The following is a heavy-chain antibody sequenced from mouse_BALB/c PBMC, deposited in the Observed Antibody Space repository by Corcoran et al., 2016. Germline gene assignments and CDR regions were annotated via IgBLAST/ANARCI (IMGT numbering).Heavy chain of an antibody. V-gene: IGHV3-6*02. J-gene: IGHJ3*01. CDR2: ISYDGSN. Sequence: DVQLQESGPGLVKPSQSLSLTCSVTGYSITSGYYWNWIRQFPGNKLEWMGYISYDGSNNYNPSLKNRISITCDTSKNQFFLKLNSVTTEDTATYYCARGNYYGGFAYWGQGTLVTVSA. D-gene: IGHD1-1*01. CDR1: GYSITSGYY. CDR3: ARGNYYGGFAY.